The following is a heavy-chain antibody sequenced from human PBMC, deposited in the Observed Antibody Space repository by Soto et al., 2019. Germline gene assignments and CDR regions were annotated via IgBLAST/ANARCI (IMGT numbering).Heavy chain of an antibody. J-gene: IGHJ5*02. CDR2: IYYSGST. Sequence: SETLSLTCTVSGGSISSGGYYWSWIRQHPGKGLEWIGYIYYSGSTYYNPSLKSRVTISADTSKNQFSLKLSSVTAADTAVFYCARVSDLYYGSGSYVNWFDPWGQGTLVTVSS. D-gene: IGHD3-10*01. V-gene: IGHV4-31*03. CDR1: GGSISSGGYY. CDR3: ARVSDLYYGSGSYVNWFDP.